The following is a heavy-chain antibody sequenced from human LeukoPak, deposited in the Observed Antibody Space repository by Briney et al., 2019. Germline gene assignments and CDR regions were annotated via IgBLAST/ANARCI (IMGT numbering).Heavy chain of an antibody. D-gene: IGHD6-6*01. CDR1: GFIFTTYW. V-gene: IGHV3-7*01. Sequence: GGSLRLSCAASGFIFTTYWMSWVRQAPGKGLEWVANIKQDGSKANYVDSVKGRFTISRDNAKNSLYLRMNSLRAEDTAVYFCAMIEQVVSNVEGGYWGQGTLVTVSS. J-gene: IGHJ4*02. CDR2: IKQDGSKA. CDR3: AMIEQVVSNVEGGY.